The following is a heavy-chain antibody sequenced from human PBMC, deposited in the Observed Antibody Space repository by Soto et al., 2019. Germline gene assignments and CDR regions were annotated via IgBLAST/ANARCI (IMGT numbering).Heavy chain of an antibody. Sequence: PGGSLRLSCAASGFTFSSYGMHWVRQAPGKGLEWVAVIWYDGSNKYYADSVKGRFTISRDNSKNTLYLQMNSLRAEDTAVYYCARVGAKRIAAAGYPDYYYYYYYMDVWGKGTTVTVSS. CDR2: IWYDGSNK. V-gene: IGHV3-33*01. D-gene: IGHD6-13*01. CDR1: GFTFSSYG. CDR3: ARVGAKRIAAAGYPDYYYYYYYMDV. J-gene: IGHJ6*03.